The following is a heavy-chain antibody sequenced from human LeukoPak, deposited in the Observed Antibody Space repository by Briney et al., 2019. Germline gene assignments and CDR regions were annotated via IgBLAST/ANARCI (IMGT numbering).Heavy chain of an antibody. CDR3: ARDRVTMIRGVRILDYYYYYMDV. CDR2: IKQDGSEK. Sequence: GGSLRLSCAASGFIFSTYGMHWVRQAPGKGLEWVANIKQDGSEKYFVDSVRGRFTISRDNAKNSLYLQMNSLRVEDTAVYYCARDRVTMIRGVRILDYYYYYMDVWGKGTTVTISS. D-gene: IGHD3-10*01. CDR1: GFIFSTYG. J-gene: IGHJ6*03. V-gene: IGHV3-7*01.